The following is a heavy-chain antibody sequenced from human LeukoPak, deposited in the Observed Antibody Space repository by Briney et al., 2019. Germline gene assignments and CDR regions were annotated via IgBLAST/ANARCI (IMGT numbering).Heavy chain of an antibody. CDR2: IYYSGST. D-gene: IGHD6-13*01. J-gene: IGHJ5*02. V-gene: IGHV4-30-4*01. CDR3: ARGYSSSWYFRIGWFDP. Sequence: PSQTLSLTCTVSGGSISRGDYYWSWIRQPPGKGLEWIGYIYYSGSTYYNPSLKSRVTISVDTSKNQFSLKLSSVTAADTAVYYCARGYSSSWYFRIGWFDPWGQGTLVTVSS. CDR1: GGSISRGDYY.